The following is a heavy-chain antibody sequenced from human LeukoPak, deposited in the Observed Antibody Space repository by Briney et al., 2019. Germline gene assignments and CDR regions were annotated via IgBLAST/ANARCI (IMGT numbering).Heavy chain of an antibody. CDR1: GFTFSSYS. J-gene: IGHJ3*02. CDR2: ISSSSSYI. D-gene: IGHD4-17*01. CDR3: ARVEDGDYYDAFDI. V-gene: IGHV3-21*01. Sequence: GGSLRLSCAASGFTFSSYSMNWVRQAPGKGLEWVSSISSSSSYIYYADSVKGRFTISRNNAKNSLYLQMNSLRAEDTAVYYCARVEDGDYYDAFDIWGQGTMVTVSS.